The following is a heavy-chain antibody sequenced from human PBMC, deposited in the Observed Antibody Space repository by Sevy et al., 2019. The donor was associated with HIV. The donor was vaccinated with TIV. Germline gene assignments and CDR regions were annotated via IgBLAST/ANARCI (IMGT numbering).Heavy chain of an antibody. D-gene: IGHD5-12*01. Sequence: GGSLRLSCVGSGFMFGDYYMNWIRQAPGQGPEWVSHISSTGAIYYADTVKGRFTISRDNAKNSRYLQMTSLIVEDTAVYYCAREDRSGYDWDYYYGMDVWGQGTTVTVSS. CDR3: AREDRSGYDWDYYYGMDV. V-gene: IGHV3-11*04. J-gene: IGHJ6*02. CDR1: GFMFGDYY. CDR2: ISSTGAI.